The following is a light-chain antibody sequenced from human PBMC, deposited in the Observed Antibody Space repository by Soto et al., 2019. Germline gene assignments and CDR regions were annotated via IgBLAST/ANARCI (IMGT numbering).Light chain of an antibody. CDR3: QPYGSSCT. Sequence: EIVLTQSPGTLSLSPGERATLSCRASQSVSSSYLAWYQQKPGQAHRLLIYGASSRSTGIPDRFSGSGSGTGFTLTISRLEPEDFAVYYCQPYGSSCTFAPGTKVDIK. J-gene: IGKJ3*01. CDR1: QSVSSSY. CDR2: GAS. V-gene: IGKV3-20*01.